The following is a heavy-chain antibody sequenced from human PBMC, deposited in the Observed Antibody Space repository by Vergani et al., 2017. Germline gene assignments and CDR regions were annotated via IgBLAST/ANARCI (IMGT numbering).Heavy chain of an antibody. CDR3: AKGVYCSSTSCDEGRGYYYGVCV. D-gene: IGHD2-2*01. CDR1: GFTFSSYA. J-gene: IGHJ6*02. Sequence: EVQLLESGGGLVQPGGSLRLSCAASGFTFSSYAMSWVRQVPGKGLEWVSGISGSGGNTYYANSVKGRFTISRDNSKNTLYLQMNSLRADDTVVYYCAKGVYCSSTSCDEGRGYYYGVCVWGQGTTVTFSS. V-gene: IGHV3-23*01. CDR2: ISGSGGNT.